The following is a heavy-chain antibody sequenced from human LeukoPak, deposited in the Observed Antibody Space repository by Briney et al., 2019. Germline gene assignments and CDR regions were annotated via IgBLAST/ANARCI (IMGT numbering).Heavy chain of an antibody. CDR2: IKQDGSEK. CDR1: GFTFSSYW. Sequence: GGSLRLSCAASGFTFSSYWMSSVRQAPEKGLEWVANIKQDGSEKYYVDSVKGRFTISRDNAKNSLYLQMNSLRAEDTAVYYCAKDASSQPSPSYYYYYMDVWGKGTTVTVSS. V-gene: IGHV3-7*01. J-gene: IGHJ6*03. CDR3: AKDASSQPSPSYYYYYMDV. D-gene: IGHD6-19*01.